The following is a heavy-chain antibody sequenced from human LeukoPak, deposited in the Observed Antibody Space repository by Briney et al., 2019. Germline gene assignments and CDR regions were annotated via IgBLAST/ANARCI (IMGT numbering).Heavy chain of an antibody. D-gene: IGHD2-2*01. CDR2: IYTSGST. CDR3: ARALLGYCSSTSCPYWFDP. V-gene: IGHV4-4*07. Sequence: SETLSLTCTVSGGSISSYYWSWIRQPAGKGLEWIGRIYTSGSTNYNPSLKSRVTMSVDTSMNQFSLKLSSVTAADTAVYYCARALLGYCSSTSCPYWFDPWGQGTLVTVSS. J-gene: IGHJ5*02. CDR1: GGSISSYY.